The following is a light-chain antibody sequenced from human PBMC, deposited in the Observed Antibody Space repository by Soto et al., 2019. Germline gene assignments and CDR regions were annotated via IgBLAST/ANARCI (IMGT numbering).Light chain of an antibody. CDR3: QQYYSTPLT. CDR1: QSVLYSSNNKNY. V-gene: IGKV4-1*01. Sequence: DIVITQCPDSLAVSLGERATINCKSSQSVLYSSNNKNYLAWYQQKPGQPPKLLIYWASTRESGVPDRCSGSGSGTDFTLTISSLQAEDVAVYYCQQYYSTPLTFGGGTKVEIK. J-gene: IGKJ4*01. CDR2: WAS.